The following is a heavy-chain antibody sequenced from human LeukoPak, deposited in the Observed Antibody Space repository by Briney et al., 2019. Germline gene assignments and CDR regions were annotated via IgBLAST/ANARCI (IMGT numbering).Heavy chain of an antibody. D-gene: IGHD2-2*01. J-gene: IGHJ4*02. V-gene: IGHV3-7*01. CDR1: GSTFSSYW. CDR3: AREYCSGTSCYGYFDY. CDR2: IKQDGSQI. Sequence: GGSLRLSCATSGSTFSSYWMSWVRRAPGKGLEWVANIKQDGSQIFYVDSVKGRFTISRDTAKNSLSLQMNSLRAEDTAVYYCAREYCSGTSCYGYFDYWGQGTLVTVSS.